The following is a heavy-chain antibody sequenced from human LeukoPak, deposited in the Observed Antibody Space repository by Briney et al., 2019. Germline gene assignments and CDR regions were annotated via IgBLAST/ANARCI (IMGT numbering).Heavy chain of an antibody. J-gene: IGHJ4*02. CDR2: INPNSGGT. CDR3: ARAKFRVAARDYFDY. Sequence: ASVKVSCKASGYTFTGYYMHWVRQAPGQGLEWMGWINPNSGGTNYAQKFQGRVTMTRDTSISTAYMELSRLRSDDTAVYYCARAKFRVAARDYFDYWGQGTLVTVSS. V-gene: IGHV1-2*02. CDR1: GYTFTGYY. D-gene: IGHD6-6*01.